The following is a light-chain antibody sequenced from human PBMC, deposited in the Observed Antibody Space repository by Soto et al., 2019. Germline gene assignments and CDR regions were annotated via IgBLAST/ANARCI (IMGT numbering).Light chain of an antibody. CDR2: GAS. V-gene: IGKV3-15*01. J-gene: IGKJ1*01. CDR3: LQHNSYQTWT. CDR1: QSISSN. Sequence: EIVMTQSPATLSMSPGERATLSCRASQSISSNLAWYQQRPGQAPRLLIYGASTRATGIPARFSGSGSGTEFTLTISSLQPEDFATYYCLQHNSYQTWTFGQGTKVDIK.